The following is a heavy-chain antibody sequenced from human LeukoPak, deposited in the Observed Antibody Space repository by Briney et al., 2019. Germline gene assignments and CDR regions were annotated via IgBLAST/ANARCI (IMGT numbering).Heavy chain of an antibody. CDR1: GDSISSNNRY. D-gene: IGHD6-13*01. V-gene: IGHV4-39*07. Sequence: SETLSLTCTVSGDSISSNNRYWGWIRQPPGKGLEWIGSSYFGGSNYYSPSLRSRVIISLDTSKNQFSLALNFVTAADTAMYYCASSHSATWYDDWGQGALVTVS. CDR3: ASSHSATWYDD. CDR2: SYFGGSN. J-gene: IGHJ4*02.